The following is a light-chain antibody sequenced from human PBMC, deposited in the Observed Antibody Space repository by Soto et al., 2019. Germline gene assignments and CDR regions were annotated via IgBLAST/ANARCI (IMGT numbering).Light chain of an antibody. CDR2: DAS. CDR1: QSVSSAY. Sequence: EIVLTQSPGTLSLSPGERATLSCRASQSVSSAYLAWYQHKPGQPPTLLIYDASSRVTGIPDRFSASGPGPDFTFIISRVGPEDFAVYYCQYDGGSSPWTFGPGTKVEIK. J-gene: IGKJ1*01. V-gene: IGKV3-20*01. CDR3: QYDGGSSPWT.